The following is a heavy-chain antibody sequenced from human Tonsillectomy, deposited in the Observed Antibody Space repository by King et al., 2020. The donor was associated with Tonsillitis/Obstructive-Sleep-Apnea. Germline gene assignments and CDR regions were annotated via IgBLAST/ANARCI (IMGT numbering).Heavy chain of an antibody. CDR1: GGSFSGYY. D-gene: IGHD2-2*01. Sequence: QQWGAGLLKPSETLSLTCAVYGGSFSGYYWSWIRQPPGKGLEWIGEINHSGSTNYNPSLKSRVTISVDTSKNQFSLKLSSVTAADTAVYYCARGGYCSSTSCYAESDYYYYGMDVWGQGTTVTVSS. V-gene: IGHV4-34*01. CDR2: INHSGST. CDR3: ARGGYCSSTSCYAESDYYYYGMDV. J-gene: IGHJ6*02.